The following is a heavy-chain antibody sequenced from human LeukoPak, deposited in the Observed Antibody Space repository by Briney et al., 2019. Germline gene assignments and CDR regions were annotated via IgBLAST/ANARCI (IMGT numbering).Heavy chain of an antibody. J-gene: IGHJ4*02. CDR1: GGSITATNW. CDR3: TRESGAFSPFGF. CDR2: VHLSGAT. D-gene: IGHD1-26*01. V-gene: IGHV4-4*02. Sequence: SGTLSLTCAVSGGSITATNWWSWVRQPPGKGLEWIGEVHLSGATNYNPSLESRVSMSIDKSKNHLSLEVTSVTAADTAIYYCTRESGAFSPFGFWGQGTLLTVSS.